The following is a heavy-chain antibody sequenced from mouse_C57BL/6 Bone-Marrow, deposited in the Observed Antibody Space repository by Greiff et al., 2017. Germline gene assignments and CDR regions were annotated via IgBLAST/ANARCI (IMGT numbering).Heavy chain of an antibody. CDR1: GFSLTSYG. Sequence: QVQLKESGPGLVQPSQSLSITCTVSGFSLTSYGVHWVRQSPGKGLEWLGVIWSGGSTDYNAAFISRLSISKDNSKSQVFFKMNSLQADDTAIYYCARNGDGYYRYYAMDYWGQGTSVTVSS. D-gene: IGHD2-3*01. CDR3: ARNGDGYYRYYAMDY. J-gene: IGHJ4*01. V-gene: IGHV2-2*01. CDR2: IWSGGST.